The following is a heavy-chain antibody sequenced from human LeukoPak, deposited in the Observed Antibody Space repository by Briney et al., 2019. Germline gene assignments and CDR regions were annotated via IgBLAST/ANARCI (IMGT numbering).Heavy chain of an antibody. CDR1: GGSFSGYY. V-gene: IGHV4-34*01. Sequence: PSETLSLTCAVYGGSFSGYYWSWIRQPPGKGLEWIGEINHSGSTNYNPSLKSRVTISVDTSKNQFSLKLSSVTAADTAVYYCARLKPYYYGSGSYTFDYWGQGTLVTVSS. J-gene: IGHJ4*02. CDR3: ARLKPYYYGSGSYTFDY. CDR2: INHSGST. D-gene: IGHD3-10*01.